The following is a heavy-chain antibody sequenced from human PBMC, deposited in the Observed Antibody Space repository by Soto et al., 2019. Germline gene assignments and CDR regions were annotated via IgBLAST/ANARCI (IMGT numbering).Heavy chain of an antibody. J-gene: IGHJ6*02. D-gene: IGHD3-3*01. CDR3: AGQLHLHGVVNYYGMDV. Sequence: ASVKVSCRASGGTFSSYAISWVRQAPGQGLEWMGGIIPIFGTANYAQKFQGRVTITADESTSTAYMELSSLRSEDTAVYYCAGQLHLHGVVNYYGMDVWGQGTTVTVSS. V-gene: IGHV1-69*13. CDR1: GGTFSSYA. CDR2: IIPIFGTA.